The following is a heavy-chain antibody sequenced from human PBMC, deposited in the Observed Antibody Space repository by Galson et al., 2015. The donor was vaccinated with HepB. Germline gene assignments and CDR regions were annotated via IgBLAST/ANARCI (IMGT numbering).Heavy chain of an antibody. CDR2: IYYSGST. J-gene: IGHJ4*02. Sequence: SETLSLTCTVSGGSISSSSYYWGWIRQPPGKGLEWIGSIYYSGSTYYNPSLKSRVTISVDTSKNQFSLKLSSVTAADTAVYYCARHKGAGWLQFPPGFDYWGQGTLVTVSS. CDR3: ARHKGAGWLQFPPGFDY. CDR1: GGSISSSSYY. D-gene: IGHD5-24*01. V-gene: IGHV4-39*01.